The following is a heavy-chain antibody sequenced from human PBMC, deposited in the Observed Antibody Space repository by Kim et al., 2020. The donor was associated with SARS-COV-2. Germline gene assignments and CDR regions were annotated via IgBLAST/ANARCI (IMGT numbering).Heavy chain of an antibody. V-gene: IGHV7-4-1*02. CDR2: INXNTGNP. CDR1: GYTFTSYA. Sequence: ASVKVSCKASGYTFTSYAMNWVRQAPGQGLEWMGWINXNTGNPTYAQGFTGRFVXXLDTXVSTAXXQIXXXKAXXTAVXXCAXXXYSXXPNXXXPW. J-gene: IGHJ5*02. D-gene: IGHD5-18*01. CDR3: AXXXYSXXPNXXXP.